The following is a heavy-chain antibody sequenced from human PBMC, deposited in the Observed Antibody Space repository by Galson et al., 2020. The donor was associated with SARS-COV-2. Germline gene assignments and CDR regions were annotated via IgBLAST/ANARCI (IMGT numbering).Heavy chain of an antibody. CDR3: ARFPPGSMYFLMGHAFGI. J-gene: IGHJ3*02. CDR1: GGSFSVHY. D-gene: IGHD2-8*01. V-gene: IGHV4-34*01. Sequence: SETLSLTCAVYGGSFSVHYWSWIRQPPGKGLEWMGEINHSGSTNYNPSLKSRVTISVDTSNNQFSLKLSSVTAADPAVYYCARFPPGSMYFLMGHAFGIWGQGTMVTVSS. CDR2: INHSGST.